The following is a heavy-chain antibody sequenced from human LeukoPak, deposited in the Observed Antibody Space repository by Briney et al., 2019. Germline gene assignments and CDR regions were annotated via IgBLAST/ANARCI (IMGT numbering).Heavy chain of an antibody. CDR1: GGFTSSYY. J-gene: IGHJ4*02. CDR3: ARYSYGGYYFDY. Sequence: SETLSLTCTVSGGFTSSYYWSWIRQPPGKGLVGIGYIYDSGSTIYHPSLRSRVTISVDTSKKQFSLNLSSVTAADTAIYYCARYSYGGYYFDYWGQGTLVTVSS. D-gene: IGHD5-18*01. V-gene: IGHV4-59*13. CDR2: IYDSGST.